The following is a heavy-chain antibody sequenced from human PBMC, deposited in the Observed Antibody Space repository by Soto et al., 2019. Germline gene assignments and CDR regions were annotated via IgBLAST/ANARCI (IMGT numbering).Heavy chain of an antibody. Sequence: GGSLRLSCAASGFTVSSYTMNWVRQAPGKGLEWVSSISSSSTYIYYADSVKDRLTISRDNAKNSLCLQMHSLRAEDTAVYYCARDTIPTGDYVILTGYSPYWGQGTLVTVSS. V-gene: IGHV3-21*01. D-gene: IGHD3-9*01. CDR1: GFTVSSYT. CDR3: ARDTIPTGDYVILTGYSPY. CDR2: ISSSSTYI. J-gene: IGHJ4*02.